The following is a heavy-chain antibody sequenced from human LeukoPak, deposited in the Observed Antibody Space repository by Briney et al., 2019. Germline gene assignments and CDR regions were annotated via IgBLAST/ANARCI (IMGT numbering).Heavy chain of an antibody. CDR3: ARDSYYDILTGYHPGAFDI. V-gene: IGHV1-18*01. J-gene: IGHJ3*02. D-gene: IGHD3-9*01. Sequence: ASVKVSCKASGYTFTSYGISWVRQAPGQGLEWMGWISAYNGNTNYAQKLQGRVTITADESTSTAYMELSSLRSEDTAVYYCARDSYYDILTGYHPGAFDIWGQGTMVTVSS. CDR2: ISAYNGNT. CDR1: GYTFTSYG.